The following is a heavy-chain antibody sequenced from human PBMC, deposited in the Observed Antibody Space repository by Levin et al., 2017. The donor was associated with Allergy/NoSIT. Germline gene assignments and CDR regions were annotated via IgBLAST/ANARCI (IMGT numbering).Heavy chain of an antibody. CDR2: IYSGGST. D-gene: IGHD3-10*01. V-gene: IGHV3-53*01. CDR1: GFTISSNY. J-gene: IGHJ2*01. Sequence: SCAASGFTISSNYMSWVRQAPGKGLEWVSVIYSGGSTYYADSVKGRFTISRDNSKNTLYLQMNSLRAEDTAVYYCASSSPHWYFDLWGRGTLVTVSS. CDR3: ASSSPHWYFDL.